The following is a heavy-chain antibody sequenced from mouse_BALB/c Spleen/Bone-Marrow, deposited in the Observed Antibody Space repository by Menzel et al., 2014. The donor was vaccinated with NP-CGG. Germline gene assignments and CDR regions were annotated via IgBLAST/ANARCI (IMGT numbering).Heavy chain of an antibody. V-gene: IGHV14-3*02. CDR2: IDPANGNT. Sequence: EVQLQESGAELVKPGASVKLSCTASGFNIKDTYMHWVKQRPEQGLEWIGRIDPANGNTKYDPKFQGKATITVDTSSNTAYLQLSSLTSEDTAVYYCARNGYYVYYYAMDYWGQGTSVTVSS. CDR1: GFNIKDTY. J-gene: IGHJ4*01. D-gene: IGHD2-3*01. CDR3: ARNGYYVYYYAMDY.